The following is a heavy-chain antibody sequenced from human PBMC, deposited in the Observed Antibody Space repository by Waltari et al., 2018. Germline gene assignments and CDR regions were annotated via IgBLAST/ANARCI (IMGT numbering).Heavy chain of an antibody. J-gene: IGHJ6*03. Sequence: QVQLVQSGAEATQPGAPVRVSCKASGYTFTTYPIHWLRQAPGQSLEWMGWINTDNGSTKYSQNFQGRVSMTRDTSATTIYMDLSSLTFQDTAVYYCARDGGFYYMDVWGAGTPVTVS. CDR1: GYTFTTYP. CDR2: INTDNGST. CDR3: ARDGGFYYMDV. D-gene: IGHD6-25*01. V-gene: IGHV1-3*04.